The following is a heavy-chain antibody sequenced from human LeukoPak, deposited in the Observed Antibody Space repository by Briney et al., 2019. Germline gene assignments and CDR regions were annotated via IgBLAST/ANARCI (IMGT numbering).Heavy chain of an antibody. V-gene: IGHV5-51*01. CDR1: GYSFTSYW. D-gene: IGHD3-10*01. CDR3: ASSLLWFGEVWAFDI. J-gene: IGHJ3*02. Sequence: GESLKISCKGSGYSFTSYWIGWVRQMPGKGLEWMGIIYPGDSDTRYSPSFQGQVTISADKSISTAYLQWSSLKASDTAMYYCASSLLWFGEVWAFDIWGQGTMVTVSS. CDR2: IYPGDSDT.